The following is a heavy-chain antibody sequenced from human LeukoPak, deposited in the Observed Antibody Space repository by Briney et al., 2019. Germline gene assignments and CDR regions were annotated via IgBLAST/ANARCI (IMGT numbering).Heavy chain of an antibody. CDR1: GFTFSSYW. D-gene: IGHD3-9*01. Sequence: PGGSLRLSCAASGFTFSSYWMSWVRQAPGKGLEWVANIKQDGSEKYYVDSVKGRFTISRDNAKNSLYLQMNSLRAEDTAVYYRARDAGGVYYDILTGYSTDYYYYYMDVWGKGTTVTVSS. V-gene: IGHV3-7*01. J-gene: IGHJ6*03. CDR3: ARDAGGVYYDILTGYSTDYYYYYMDV. CDR2: IKQDGSEK.